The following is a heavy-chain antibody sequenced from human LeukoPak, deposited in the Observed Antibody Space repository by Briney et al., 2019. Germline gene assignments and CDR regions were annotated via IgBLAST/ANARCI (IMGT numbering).Heavy chain of an antibody. CDR2: IIPSGGST. V-gene: IGHV1-46*01. CDR1: GYTFTSYY. J-gene: IGHJ4*02. D-gene: IGHD3-3*01. CDR3: ARVRITIFGVEKYCFDY. Sequence: GASVKVSCKASGYTFTSYYMHWVRQAPGQGLEWMGMIIPSGGSTSYAQKFQGRVTMTRDTSTSTVYMELSSLRSEDTAVYYCARVRITIFGVEKYCFDYWGQGTLVTVSS.